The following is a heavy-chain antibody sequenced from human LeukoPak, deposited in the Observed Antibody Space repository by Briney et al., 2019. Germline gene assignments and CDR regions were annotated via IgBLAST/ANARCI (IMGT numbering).Heavy chain of an antibody. CDR1: GFTFSSYA. CDR3: AKDLITPAALGRNGFDY. CDR2: ISGSGGST. V-gene: IGHV3-23*01. J-gene: IGHJ4*02. Sequence: GGSLRLSCAASGFTFSSYAMSWVRRAPGKGLEWVSAISGSGGSTYYADSVKGRFTISRDNSKNTLYLQMKSLRAEDTAVYYCAKDLITPAALGRNGFDYWGQGTLVTVSS. D-gene: IGHD2-2*01.